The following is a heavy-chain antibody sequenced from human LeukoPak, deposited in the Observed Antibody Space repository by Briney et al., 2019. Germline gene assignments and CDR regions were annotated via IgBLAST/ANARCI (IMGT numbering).Heavy chain of an antibody. J-gene: IGHJ6*02. CDR3: AREEGTAMAPSYYYGMDV. D-gene: IGHD5-18*01. CDR1: GFTFSSYS. CDR2: ISSSSSYI. V-gene: IGHV3-21*01. Sequence: PGGSLRLSWAASGFTFSSYSMNWVRQAPEKGLEWVSSISSSSSYIYYADSVKGRFTISRDNAKNSLYLQMNSLRAEDTAVYYCAREEGTAMAPSYYYGMDVWGQGTTVTVSS.